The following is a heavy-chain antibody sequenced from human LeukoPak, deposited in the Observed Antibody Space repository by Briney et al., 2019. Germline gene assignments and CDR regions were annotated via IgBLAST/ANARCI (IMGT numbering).Heavy chain of an antibody. Sequence: GGSQRLSCAASGFTFSSYWMSWVRQAPGKGLEWVANIKQDGSEKYYVDSVKGRFTISRDNAKNSVYLQLSSLRAEDTAVYYCARISLLGLVPAVGFNDYWGQGTLVTVSS. J-gene: IGHJ4*02. CDR3: ARISLLGLVPAVGFNDY. D-gene: IGHD1-26*01. CDR1: GFTFSSYW. CDR2: IKQDGSEK. V-gene: IGHV3-7*01.